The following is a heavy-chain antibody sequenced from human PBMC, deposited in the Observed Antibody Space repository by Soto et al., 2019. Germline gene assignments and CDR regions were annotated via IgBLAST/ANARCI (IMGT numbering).Heavy chain of an antibody. CDR2: IYHSGST. Sequence: PSETLSLTCIVSGGAINSHYWSWIRQPPGKGLEWIGHIYHSGSTNYNPSLRSRVTISIDKSKNQFSLKLNSVTAADTAVYYCARVTWFGDPLLRWFDSWGQGSPVTVSS. V-gene: IGHV4-59*11. D-gene: IGHD3-10*01. CDR3: ARVTWFGDPLLRWFDS. J-gene: IGHJ5*01. CDR1: GGAINSHY.